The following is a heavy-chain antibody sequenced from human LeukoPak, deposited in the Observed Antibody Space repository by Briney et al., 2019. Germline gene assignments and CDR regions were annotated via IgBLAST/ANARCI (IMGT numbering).Heavy chain of an antibody. V-gene: IGHV4-39*01. D-gene: IGHD3-9*01. J-gene: IGHJ4*02. CDR3: ARQVDDILTGYYPYYFDY. CDR2: IYYSGST. Sequence: SETLSLTCTVSGGSISSRGYYWDWIRQPPGKGLEWIGNIYYSGSTYYSPSLKSRLTISVDTSKNQFSLKLSSVTAADTAVYYCARQVDDILTGYYPYYFDYRGQGTLLTVSS. CDR1: GGSISSRGYY.